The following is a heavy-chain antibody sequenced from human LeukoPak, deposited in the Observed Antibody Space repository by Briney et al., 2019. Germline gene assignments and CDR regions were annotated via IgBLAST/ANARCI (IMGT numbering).Heavy chain of an antibody. Sequence: GASVKVSCKASGYTFTNYYIHWVRQAPGQGLECMGIINPSGGSTSYAQKFQGRVTMTRDMSTSTAYMELRSLRSDDTAVYYCARCITIFDWFDPWGQGTLVIVSS. D-gene: IGHD3-3*01. V-gene: IGHV1-46*01. CDR2: INPSGGST. J-gene: IGHJ5*02. CDR3: ARCITIFDWFDP. CDR1: GYTFTNYY.